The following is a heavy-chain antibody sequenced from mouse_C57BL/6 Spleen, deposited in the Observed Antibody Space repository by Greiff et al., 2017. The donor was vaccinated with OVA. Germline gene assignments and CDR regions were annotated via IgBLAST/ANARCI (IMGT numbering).Heavy chain of an antibody. V-gene: IGHV1-55*01. CDR3: ARSPGSSWYFDV. CDR2: IYPGSGST. CDR1: GYTFTSYW. Sequence: QVHVKQPGAELVKPGASVKMSCKASGYTFTSYWITWVKQRPGQGLEWIGDIYPGSGSTNYNEKFKSKATLTVDTSSSTAYMQLSSLTSEDSAVYYCARSPGSSWYFDVWGTGTTVTVSS. D-gene: IGHD1-1*01. J-gene: IGHJ1*03.